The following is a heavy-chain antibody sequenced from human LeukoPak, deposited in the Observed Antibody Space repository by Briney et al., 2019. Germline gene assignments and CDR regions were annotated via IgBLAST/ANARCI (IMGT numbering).Heavy chain of an antibody. Sequence: SETLSRTCAVSGGSIISSSHYWGWIRQAPGKGLEWIGSIYYSGCTYLKRRVTISVDTSKNQFSLRLTSVTAADTAVYYCARVGSGWGDIDYWGQGTLVTVSS. V-gene: IGHV4-39*07. D-gene: IGHD6-19*01. CDR3: ARVGSGWGDIDY. CDR1: GGSIISSSHY. CDR2: IYYSGCT. J-gene: IGHJ4*02.